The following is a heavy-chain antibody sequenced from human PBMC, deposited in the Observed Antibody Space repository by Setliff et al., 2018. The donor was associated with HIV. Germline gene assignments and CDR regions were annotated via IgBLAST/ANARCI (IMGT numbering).Heavy chain of an antibody. V-gene: IGHV3-23*01. CDR2: ISGSGDST. CDR1: GFTFSYHA. CDR3: AKDYTPTFCEYNWFDV. D-gene: IGHD3-16*01. J-gene: IGHJ5*02. Sequence: PWGSLRLSCAASGFTFSYHAMTWVRQAPGKGLEWVSGISGSGDSTFYAHSVKGRFTISRDNSRNTMYLETNNLRAEDTALYYCAKDYTPTFCEYNWFDVWGQGTQVTVSS.